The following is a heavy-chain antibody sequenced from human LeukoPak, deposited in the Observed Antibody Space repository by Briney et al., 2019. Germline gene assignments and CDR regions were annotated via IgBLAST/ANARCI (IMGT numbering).Heavy chain of an antibody. V-gene: IGHV1-2*02. CDR1: GYRFTDYY. D-gene: IGHD2-2*01. CDR2: INPNNGGT. J-gene: IGHJ4*02. CDR3: ARELGFCSSTSCPLYHY. Sequence: GASVKVSCKASGYRFTDYYVHWVRQAPGQGLEWMGWINPNNGGTNYAQKFYGRVTMTRVTSITTAYMELNGLTSDDTAAYYCARELGFCSSTSCPLYHYWGQGTLVTVSS.